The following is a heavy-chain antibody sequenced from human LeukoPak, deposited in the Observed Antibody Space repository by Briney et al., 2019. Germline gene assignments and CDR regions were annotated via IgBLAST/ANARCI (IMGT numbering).Heavy chain of an antibody. D-gene: IGHD6-19*01. CDR1: GGSISSSSYY. Sequence: SETLSLTCTVSGGSISSSSYYWGWIRQPPGKGLEWIGSIYYSGSTYYNPSLKSRVTISVDTSKNQFSLKLSSVTAADTAVYYCARRTIAVAGHWFDPWGQGTLVTVSS. CDR2: IYYSGST. J-gene: IGHJ5*02. V-gene: IGHV4-39*01. CDR3: ARRTIAVAGHWFDP.